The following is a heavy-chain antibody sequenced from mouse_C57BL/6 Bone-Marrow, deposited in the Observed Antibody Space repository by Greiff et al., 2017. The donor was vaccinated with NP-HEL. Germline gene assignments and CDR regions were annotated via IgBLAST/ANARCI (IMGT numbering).Heavy chain of an antibody. CDR1: GFNIKDDY. Sequence: EVQLQQSGAELVRPGASVKLSCTASGFNIKDDYMHWVKQRPEQGLEWIGWIDPENGDTEYASQFQGKATITADTSSNTAYLQLSSLTSEDTAVYYCTTPFITTVVATVDYWGQGTTLTVSS. D-gene: IGHD1-1*01. CDR2: IDPENGDT. J-gene: IGHJ2*01. CDR3: TTPFITTVVATVDY. V-gene: IGHV14-4*01.